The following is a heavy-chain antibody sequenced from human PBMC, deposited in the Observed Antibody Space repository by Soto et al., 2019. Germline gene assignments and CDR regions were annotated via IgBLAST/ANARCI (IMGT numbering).Heavy chain of an antibody. D-gene: IGHD3-10*01. J-gene: IGHJ5*02. Sequence: VSGPTLVNPTQTLTLNCTFSGFSLSTNGVGVAWIRQPPGKALEWLALIYWDDDKRYSPSLKSRLTITKDTSKNQVVLTMTNMDPVDTGTYYCAHSVLTLWFGVYGNWFAPWGQGTLVTVSS. CDR3: AHSVLTLWFGVYGNWFAP. V-gene: IGHV2-5*02. CDR2: IYWDDDK. CDR1: GFSLSTNGVG.